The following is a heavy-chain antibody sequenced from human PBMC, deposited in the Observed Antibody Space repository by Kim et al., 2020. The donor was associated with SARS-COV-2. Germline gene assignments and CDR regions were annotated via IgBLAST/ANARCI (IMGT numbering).Heavy chain of an antibody. Sequence: NTNYAQKLQGRVTMTTDTSTSTAYMGLRSLRSDDTAVYYCARVAKAPQDNWGQGTLVTVSS. J-gene: IGHJ4*02. V-gene: IGHV1-18*01. CDR3: ARVAKAPQDN. CDR2: NT.